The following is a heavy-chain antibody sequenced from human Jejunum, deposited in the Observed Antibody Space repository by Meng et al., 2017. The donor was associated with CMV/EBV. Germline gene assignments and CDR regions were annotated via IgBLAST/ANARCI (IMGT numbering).Heavy chain of an antibody. D-gene: IGHD6-19*01. CDR3: SNSGLGY. J-gene: IGHJ4*02. V-gene: IGHV3-73*01. CDR2: IRSKALGYAT. CDR1: GFNFGDSA. Sequence: SWAASGFNFGDSAMRWVRQASGEGLEWIGRIRSKALGYATEYAASVKGRSTISRDDSKSTTYLQMNSLKTEDTAVYFCSNSGLGYWGQGILVTVSS.